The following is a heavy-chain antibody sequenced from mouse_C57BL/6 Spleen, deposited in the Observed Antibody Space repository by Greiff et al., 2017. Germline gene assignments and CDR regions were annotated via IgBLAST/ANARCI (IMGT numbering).Heavy chain of an antibody. Sequence: EVQLQQSGTVLARPGASVKMSCKTSGYTFTSYWMHWVKQRPGQGLEWIGAIYPGNSDTSYNQKFKGKAKLTAVTSASTAYMELSSLTNEDSAVYYCTWDYYVSSLFDYWGQGTTLTVSS. CDR2: IYPGNSDT. J-gene: IGHJ2*01. CDR1: GYTFTSYW. V-gene: IGHV1-5*01. CDR3: TWDYYVSSLFDY. D-gene: IGHD1-1*01.